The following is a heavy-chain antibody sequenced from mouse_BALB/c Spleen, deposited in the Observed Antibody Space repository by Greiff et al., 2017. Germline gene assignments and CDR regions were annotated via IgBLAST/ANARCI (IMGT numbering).Heavy chain of an antibody. V-gene: IGHV3-2*02. J-gene: IGHJ4*01. D-gene: IGHD2-1*01. CDR2: ISYSGST. Sequence: DVKLQESGPGLVKPSQSLSLTCTVTGYSITSDYAWNWIRQFPGNKLEWMGYISYSGSTSYNPSLKSRISITRDTSKNQFFLQLNSVTTEDTATYYCARRWDGNRAMDYWGQGTSVTVSS. CDR3: ARRWDGNRAMDY. CDR1: GYSITSDYA.